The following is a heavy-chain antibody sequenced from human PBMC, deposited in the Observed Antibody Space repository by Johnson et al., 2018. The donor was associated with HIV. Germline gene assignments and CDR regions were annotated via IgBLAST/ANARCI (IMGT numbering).Heavy chain of an antibody. J-gene: IGHJ3*02. Sequence: VQLVESGGGLVQPGGSLRLSCAASGFTFSSYAMSWVRQAPGKGLEWVANIKQDGSEKYYVDSVKGRFTISRDNAKNSLYLQMNSLRAEDTAVFYCARDRRKLLCPFDAFDIWGQGTMVTVSS. CDR2: IKQDGSEK. D-gene: IGHD2-21*02. CDR1: GFTFSSYA. V-gene: IGHV3-7*01. CDR3: ARDRRKLLCPFDAFDI.